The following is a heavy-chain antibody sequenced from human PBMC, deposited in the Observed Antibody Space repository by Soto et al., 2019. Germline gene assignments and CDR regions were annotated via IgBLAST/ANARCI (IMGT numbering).Heavy chain of an antibody. Sequence: SETMSHTCTVSEGSISSGGYYWSWNSQHQGKGLEWIGYIYHSGSTYYNPSLKSRVTISVDRSKNQFSLKLSSVTAADTAVYYCAAEGGLPRYYWGQGTLVTVSS. CDR1: EGSISSGGYY. D-gene: IGHD2-15*01. V-gene: IGHV4-30-2*01. J-gene: IGHJ4*02. CDR2: IYHSGST. CDR3: AAEGGLPRYY.